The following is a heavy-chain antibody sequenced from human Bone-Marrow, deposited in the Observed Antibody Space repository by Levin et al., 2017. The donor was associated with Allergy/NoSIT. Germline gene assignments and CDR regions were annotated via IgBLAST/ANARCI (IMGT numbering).Heavy chain of an antibody. D-gene: IGHD3-10*01. CDR2: IYPGDSET. J-gene: IGHJ4*02. Sequence: GESLKISCKGSGYTFTRHWIGWVRQMPGKGLEFMGIIYPGDSETRYSPSFQGQVTISADESITTAYLQWSSLKSSDTSMYYCARQGWDGSGSYYPDYWGQGTLVTVSS. CDR3: ARQGWDGSGSYYPDY. V-gene: IGHV5-51*01. CDR1: GYTFTRHW.